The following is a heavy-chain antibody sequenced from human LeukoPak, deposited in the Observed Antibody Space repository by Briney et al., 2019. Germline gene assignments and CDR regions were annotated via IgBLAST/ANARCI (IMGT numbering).Heavy chain of an antibody. CDR3: ARDHYSSSSYYMDV. Sequence: SETLSLTCTVSGGSVDSSDYYWTWIRQPPGKGLEWIGYVSHTGGTYYNSSLLSRVTISLDKSKNQFFLTLGSVTAADTAVYYCARDHYSSSSYYMDVWGKGTTVTVSS. D-gene: IGHD6-6*01. CDR1: GGSVDSSDYY. CDR2: VSHTGGT. V-gene: IGHV4-30-2*01. J-gene: IGHJ6*03.